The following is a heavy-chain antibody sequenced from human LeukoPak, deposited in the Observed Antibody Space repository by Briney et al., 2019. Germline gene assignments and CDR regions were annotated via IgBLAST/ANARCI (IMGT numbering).Heavy chain of an antibody. CDR2: IAGIGSHT. Sequence: GGSLRLSCAASGFTFSDYYISWIRQAPGEGLEWVSYIAGIGSHTNYAGSVKGRFTISRDNAKNSLYLQMNSLRAEDTAVYYCARVEPTGTTSGFDYWGQGTLVTVSS. D-gene: IGHD1-1*01. V-gene: IGHV3-11*05. J-gene: IGHJ4*02. CDR1: GFTFSDYY. CDR3: ARVEPTGTTSGFDY.